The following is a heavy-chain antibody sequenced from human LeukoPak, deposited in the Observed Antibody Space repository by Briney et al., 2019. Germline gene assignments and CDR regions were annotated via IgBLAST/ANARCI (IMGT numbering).Heavy chain of an antibody. D-gene: IGHD5-24*01. Sequence: ASVKVSCKSSGYTFTDYYVHWVRHAPGQGLEWMGWINPNSGGTSFAQKFQGRVTMTRDTSITTAYMELSRLRSDDTAVYYCARDDLNAEMTTIPDFWGQGTMVTVSS. CDR3: ARDDLNAEMTTIPDF. V-gene: IGHV1-2*02. J-gene: IGHJ3*01. CDR1: GYTFTDYY. CDR2: INPNSGGT.